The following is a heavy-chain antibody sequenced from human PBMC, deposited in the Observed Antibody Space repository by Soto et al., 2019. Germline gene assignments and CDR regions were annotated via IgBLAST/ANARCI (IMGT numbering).Heavy chain of an antibody. CDR1: GGSISSGGYY. V-gene: IGHV4-31*03. D-gene: IGHD3-10*01. Sequence: QVQLQESGPGLVKPSQTLSLTCTVSGGSISSGGYYWSWIRQHPGKGLEWIGYISYSGSTSYNPSLKRRFTISVDTSKNQFSLKLSSVTAADTAVYYCARDFGLRSNYYYYYGMDVWGQGTTVTVSS. J-gene: IGHJ6*02. CDR2: ISYSGST. CDR3: ARDFGLRSNYYYYYGMDV.